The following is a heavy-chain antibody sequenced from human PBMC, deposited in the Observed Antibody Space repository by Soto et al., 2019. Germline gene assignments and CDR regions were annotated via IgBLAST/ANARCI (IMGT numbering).Heavy chain of an antibody. V-gene: IGHV4-59*02. CDR2: LYYSGST. D-gene: IGHD5-12*01. Sequence: PSETLSLTCTVSGGSVTSYYWSWIRQPPGKGMEWIGYLYYSGSTSYNPSLKSRVTMSVDMSKNQFSLTLTSVTAADTAVYYCARGYSGYDSFSYWGQGTLVTVSS. CDR3: ARGYSGYDSFSY. J-gene: IGHJ4*02. CDR1: GGSVTSYY.